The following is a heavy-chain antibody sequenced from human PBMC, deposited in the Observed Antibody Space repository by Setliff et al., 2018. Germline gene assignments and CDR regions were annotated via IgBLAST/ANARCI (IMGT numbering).Heavy chain of an antibody. CDR2: VYYSGYT. D-gene: IGHD1-26*01. J-gene: IGHJ4*02. CDR3: ARDNTILGATDY. V-gene: IGHV4-39*07. CDR1: GGSVSSASHY. Sequence: SETLSLTCTVSGGSVSSASHYWGWIRQAPGKGMEWIGSVYYSGYTYYKPSLQSRVTMSVDTSKNQFSLKLTSVTAADTAVYYCARDNTILGATDYWGQGTLVTVSS.